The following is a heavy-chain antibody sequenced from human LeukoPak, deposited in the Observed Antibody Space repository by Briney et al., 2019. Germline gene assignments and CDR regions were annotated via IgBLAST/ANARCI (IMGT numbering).Heavy chain of an antibody. J-gene: IGHJ4*02. Sequence: GGSLRLSCAASGFTFDDYAMHWVRQAPGKGLEWVSGISWNSGSIGYADSVKGRFTTSRDNAKNSLYLQMNSLRAEDMALYYCAKASGHIVVVPAFDYWGQGTLVTVSS. V-gene: IGHV3-9*03. CDR2: ISWNSGSI. CDR1: GFTFDDYA. CDR3: AKASGHIVVVPAFDY. D-gene: IGHD2-2*01.